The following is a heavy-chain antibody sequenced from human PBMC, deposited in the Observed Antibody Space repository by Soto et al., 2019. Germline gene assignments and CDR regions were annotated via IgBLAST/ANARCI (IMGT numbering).Heavy chain of an antibody. CDR2: TYYSGST. CDR1: AGSISSGGSY. CDR3: ASAACGRITRVRGSLGGMDV. J-gene: IGHJ6*02. Sequence: SETLSLICTVSAGSISSGGSYWSWIRQHPGKGLEWIGYTYYSGSTYYNPSLKSRVTLSVDTSKNQSSLKLSSVTAAATASHYCASAACGRITRVRGSLGGMDVWGQGTTVTVSS. V-gene: IGHV4-31*03. D-gene: IGHD3-10*01.